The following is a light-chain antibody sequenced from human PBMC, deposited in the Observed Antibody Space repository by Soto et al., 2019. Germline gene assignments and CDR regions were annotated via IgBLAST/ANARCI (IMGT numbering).Light chain of an antibody. CDR3: QQYGSSLAT. CDR2: GAS. Sequence: EIVLTQPPGTLSLSPGDRATFFCWASQSVSSSYLAWYQQKPGQAPRLLIYGASSRATGIPDRFSGSGSGTDFTLTISRLEPEDFAVYYCQQYGSSLATFGGGTKVEIK. J-gene: IGKJ4*01. V-gene: IGKV3-20*01. CDR1: QSVSSSY.